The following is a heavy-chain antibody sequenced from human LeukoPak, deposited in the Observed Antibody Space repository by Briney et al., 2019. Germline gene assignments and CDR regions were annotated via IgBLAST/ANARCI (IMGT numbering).Heavy chain of an antibody. Sequence: QSGGTLRLSCAASGFTFSSYSMNWVRQAPGKGLEWVSVIYISGTTYYADSVKGRFTISRDSSKNTLYLQMNSLRAEDTAVYYCAREGSQFSGGYGFDVWGQGTMVTVSS. CDR1: GFTFSSYS. CDR2: IYISGTT. D-gene: IGHD3-10*01. V-gene: IGHV3-53*01. CDR3: AREGSQFSGGYGFDV. J-gene: IGHJ3*01.